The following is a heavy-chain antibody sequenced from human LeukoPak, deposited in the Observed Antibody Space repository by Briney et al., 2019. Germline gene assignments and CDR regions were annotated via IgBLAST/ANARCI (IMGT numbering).Heavy chain of an antibody. Sequence: PSETLSLTCTVSGASVANSDWWTWVRQPPGEGLEWIGEIFHGGTTKYNPSLKSRVTISVDTSKNQFSLKLSSVTAADTAVYYCAGYRYCSSTSCSHYYYYGMDVWGQGTTVTVSS. CDR3: AGYRYCSSTSCSHYYYYGMDV. CDR2: IFHGGTT. D-gene: IGHD2-2*01. J-gene: IGHJ6*02. CDR1: GASVANSDW. V-gene: IGHV4-4*02.